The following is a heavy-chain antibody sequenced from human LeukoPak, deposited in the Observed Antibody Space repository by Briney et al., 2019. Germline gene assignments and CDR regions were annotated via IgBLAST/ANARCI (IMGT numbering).Heavy chain of an antibody. CDR1: GFTFSDYY. CDR2: ISSSGSTI. CDR3: AKEYRSRSGYDSLFDY. J-gene: IGHJ4*02. V-gene: IGHV3-11*01. Sequence: GGSLRLSCAASGFTFSDYYMSWIRQAPGKGLEWVSYISSSGSTIYYADSVKGRFTISRDNSKNMVYLQMNSLRAEDTAVYYCAKEYRSRSGYDSLFDYWGQGTLVTVSS. D-gene: IGHD5-12*01.